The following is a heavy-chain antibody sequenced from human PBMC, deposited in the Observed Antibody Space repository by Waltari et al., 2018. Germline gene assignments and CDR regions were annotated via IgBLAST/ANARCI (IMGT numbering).Heavy chain of an antibody. CDR1: GYTFTSYY. J-gene: IGHJ4*02. CDR3: ARVPKGPQLVSPPFDY. D-gene: IGHD6-13*01. Sequence: QVQLVQSGAEVKKPGASVKVSCKESGYTFTSYYMHWVRQATGQGLEWMGIINPSGGSTSYAQKFQGRVTMTRDTSTSTVYMELSSLRSEDTAVYYCARVPKGPQLVSPPFDYWGQGTLVTVSS. CDR2: INPSGGST. V-gene: IGHV1-46*01.